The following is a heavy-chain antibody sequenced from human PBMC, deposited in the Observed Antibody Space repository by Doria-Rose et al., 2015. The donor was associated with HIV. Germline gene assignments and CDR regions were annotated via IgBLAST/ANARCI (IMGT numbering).Heavy chain of an antibody. D-gene: IGHD6-13*01. Sequence: SGPVPVKPTETLTLTCTVSGVSLSSPGMGVSWIRQPPGKALEWLANIFSDDERSYKTSLKSRLTISRGTSKSQVVLTMTDMNPVGTVTYYCARIKSSRWYHKYYFDFWGQGTLVIVSA. CDR3: ARIKSSRWYHKYYFDF. CDR1: GVSLSSPGMG. J-gene: IGHJ4*02. V-gene: IGHV2-26*01. CDR2: IFSDDER.